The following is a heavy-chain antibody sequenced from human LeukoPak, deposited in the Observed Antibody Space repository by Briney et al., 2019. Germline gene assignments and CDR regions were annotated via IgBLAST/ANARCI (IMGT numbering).Heavy chain of an antibody. CDR2: IKQDGSEK. Sequence: GGSLRLSCAASGFSLSGYWMTWVRQAPGKGLEWVANIKQDGSEKYYVDSVKGRFTISRDNAKNSLYLQMNSLRAEDTAVYYCARDSLVLRYFDWLGGGFDYWGQGTLVTVSS. CDR3: ARDSLVLRYFDWLGGGFDY. D-gene: IGHD3-9*01. J-gene: IGHJ4*02. V-gene: IGHV3-7*01. CDR1: GFSLSGYW.